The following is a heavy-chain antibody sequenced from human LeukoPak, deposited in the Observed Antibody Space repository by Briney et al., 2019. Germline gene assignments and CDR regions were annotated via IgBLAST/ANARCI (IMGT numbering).Heavy chain of an antibody. V-gene: IGHV4-39*01. Sequence: PSETLSLTCTVSGGSISSSSYYWGWIRQPPGKGPEWIGSIYYSGSTYYNPSLKSRVTISVDTSKNQFSLKLSSVTAADTAVYYCARGGIAVAGTVGYYYGMDVWGQGTTVTVSS. CDR2: IYYSGST. CDR1: GGSISSSSYY. CDR3: ARGGIAVAGTVGYYYGMDV. J-gene: IGHJ6*02. D-gene: IGHD6-19*01.